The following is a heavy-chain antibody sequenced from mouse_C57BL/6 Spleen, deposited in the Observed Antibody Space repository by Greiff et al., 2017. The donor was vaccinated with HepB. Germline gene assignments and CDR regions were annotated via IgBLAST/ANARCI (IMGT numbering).Heavy chain of an antibody. D-gene: IGHD1-1*01. CDR2: IHPNSGST. J-gene: IGHJ2*01. V-gene: IGHV1-64*01. CDR1: GYTFTSYW. CDR3: ARSGDYYGSSSYYFDY. Sequence: QVQLQQPGAELVKPGASVKLSCKASGYTFTSYWMHWVKQRPGQGLEWIGMIHPNSGSTNYNEKVKRKATLTVDKSSSTAYMQLSSLTSDDSAVSYCARSGDYYGSSSYYFDYWGQGTTLTVSS.